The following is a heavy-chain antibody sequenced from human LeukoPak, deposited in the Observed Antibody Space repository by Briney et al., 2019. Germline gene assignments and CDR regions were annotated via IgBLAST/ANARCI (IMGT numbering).Heavy chain of an antibody. CDR1: GFTFXSNY. V-gene: IGHV3-53*01. J-gene: IGHJ4*02. Sequence: LXXXXXXSGFTFXSNYMSWVRQAPGKGLEGVSVIYSGGSTYYADSVKGRFTISRDNSKNTLYLQMNSLRAEDTAVYYCARVLTYYDILTGYYDVSGPADYWGQGTLVTVSS. D-gene: IGHD3-9*01. CDR2: IYSGGST. CDR3: ARVLTYYDILTGYYDVSGPADY.